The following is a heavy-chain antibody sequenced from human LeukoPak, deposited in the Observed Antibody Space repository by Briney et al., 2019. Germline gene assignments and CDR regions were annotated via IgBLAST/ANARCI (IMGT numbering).Heavy chain of an antibody. CDR3: ARVSGLDAFDI. V-gene: IGHV1-8*03. D-gene: IGHD7-27*01. CDR1: GYTFTSYD. J-gene: IGHJ3*02. Sequence: ASVKVSCKASGYTFTSYDINGVRQATGQGLEWMGWMNPNSGNTGYAQKFQGRVTITRNTSISTAYMELSSLRSEDTAVYYCARVSGLDAFDIWGQGTMVTVSS. CDR2: MNPNSGNT.